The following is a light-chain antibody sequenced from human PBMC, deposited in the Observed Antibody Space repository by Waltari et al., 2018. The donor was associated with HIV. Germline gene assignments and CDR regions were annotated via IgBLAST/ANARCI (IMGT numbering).Light chain of an antibody. CDR3: YSTESNGNHRV. J-gene: IGLJ3*02. CDR2: EDF. V-gene: IGLV3-10*01. CDR1: TLPKKY. Sequence: SYELTQPPSVSVSPGQTARITCSGDTLPKKYAHWYQQKSGQAPVLVLYEDFKRPSGIPERFSGSSSRTMVILTISGAQVEDEADYYCYSTESNGNHRVFGGGTKLTVL.